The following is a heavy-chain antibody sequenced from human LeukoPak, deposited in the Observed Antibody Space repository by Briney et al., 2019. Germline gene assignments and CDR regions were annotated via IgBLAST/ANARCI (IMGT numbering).Heavy chain of an antibody. V-gene: IGHV1-18*01. CDR1: GYTFTSYG. CDR3: ARRNVVVPAQRGYYGMDV. J-gene: IGHJ6*02. CDR2: ISAYNGNT. Sequence: ASVEVSCKASGYTFTSYGISWVRQAPGQGLEWMGWISAYNGNTNYAQKLQGRVTMATDTSTSTAYMELRSLRSDDTAVYYCARRNVVVPAQRGYYGMDVWGQGTTVTVSS. D-gene: IGHD2-2*01.